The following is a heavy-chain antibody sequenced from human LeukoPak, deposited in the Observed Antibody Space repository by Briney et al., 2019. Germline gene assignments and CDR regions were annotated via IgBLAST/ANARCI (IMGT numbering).Heavy chain of an antibody. V-gene: IGHV1-69*13. Sequence: ASVKVSCKASGGTFSSYAISWVRQAPGQGLEWMGGIIPIFRTPNYAQKFQGRVTITADESTSTAYMELSSLRSEDTAVYYCARDRINCRSSSCYGIRFDPWGQGTLVTVSS. CDR3: ARDRINCRSSSCYGIRFDP. J-gene: IGHJ5*02. CDR1: GGTFSSYA. CDR2: IIPIFRTP. D-gene: IGHD2-2*01.